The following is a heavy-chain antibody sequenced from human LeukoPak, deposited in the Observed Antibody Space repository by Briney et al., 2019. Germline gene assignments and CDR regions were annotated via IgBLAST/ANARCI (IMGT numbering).Heavy chain of an antibody. CDR1: GYTFTSYG. D-gene: IGHD1-26*01. J-gene: IGHJ4*02. CDR2: ISPYNGNT. Sequence: ASVKVSCKASGYTFTSYGISWVRQAPGQGLEWMGWISPYNGNTKYLQKFQGRVTMITGTSTSTAYMEVRSLRSDDTAVYYCAREESIGSYQFLHDNWGQGTLVTVSS. CDR3: AREESIGSYQFLHDN. V-gene: IGHV1-18*01.